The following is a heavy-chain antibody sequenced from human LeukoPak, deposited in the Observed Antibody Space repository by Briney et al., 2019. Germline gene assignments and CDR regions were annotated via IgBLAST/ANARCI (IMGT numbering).Heavy chain of an antibody. CDR3: ARQRVRTFAPVSSSWLRPFDY. CDR2: INHSGST. J-gene: IGHJ4*02. Sequence: SETLSLTCAVYGGSFSGYYWSWIRQPPGKGLEWIGEINHSGSTNYNPSLKSRVTISVDTSKNQFSLKLSSVTAADTAVYYCARQRVRTFAPVSSSWLRPFDYWGQGTLVTVSS. D-gene: IGHD6-13*01. CDR1: GGSFSGYY. V-gene: IGHV4-34*01.